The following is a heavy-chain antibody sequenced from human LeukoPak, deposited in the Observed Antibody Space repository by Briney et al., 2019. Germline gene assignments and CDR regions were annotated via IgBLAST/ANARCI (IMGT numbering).Heavy chain of an antibody. CDR1: GFTFNYAW. CDR3: TTDEDWNYARKDV. Sequence: PGGSLGLSCAASGFTFNYAWMSWVRQVPGKGLEWVGQTVSGIDGGTTDYAAPVKGRFTISRDDSKSTLYLQMNSLKIEDTAVYYCTTDEDWNYARKDVWGQGATVIVSS. CDR2: TVSGIDGGTT. D-gene: IGHD1-7*01. J-gene: IGHJ6*02. V-gene: IGHV3-15*04.